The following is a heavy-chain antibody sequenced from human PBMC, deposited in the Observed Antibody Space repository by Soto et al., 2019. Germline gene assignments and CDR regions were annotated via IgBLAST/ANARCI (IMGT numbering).Heavy chain of an antibody. V-gene: IGHV1-69*01. J-gene: IGHJ4*02. CDR1: GGTFSSYA. Sequence: QVQLVQSGAEVKKPGSSVKVSCKASGGTFSSYAISWVRQAPGQGLGWMGGIIPIFGTANYAQKFQGRVTITADESTSTAYMGLSSLRSEDTAVYYCAREGASGSHIGYWGQGTLVTVSS. D-gene: IGHD3-22*01. CDR3: AREGASGSHIGY. CDR2: IIPIFGTA.